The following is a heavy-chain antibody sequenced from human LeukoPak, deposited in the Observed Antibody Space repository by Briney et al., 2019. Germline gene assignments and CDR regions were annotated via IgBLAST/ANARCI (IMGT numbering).Heavy chain of an antibody. V-gene: IGHV1-18*01. CDR1: GYTFTSYG. CDR3: ARGAPLPDWQLAYAFDI. D-gene: IGHD6-13*01. CDR2: ISAYNGNT. J-gene: IGHJ3*02. Sequence: GASVKVSCKASGYTFTSYGISWVRQAPGQGLEWMGWISAYNGNTNYAQKLQGRVTMTTDTSTSTAYMELRSLRSDDTAVYYCARGAPLPDWQLAYAFDIWGQGTMVTVSS.